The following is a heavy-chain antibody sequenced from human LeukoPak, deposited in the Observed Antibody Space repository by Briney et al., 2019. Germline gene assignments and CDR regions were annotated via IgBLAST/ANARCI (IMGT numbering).Heavy chain of an antibody. D-gene: IGHD5-18*01. V-gene: IGHV1-69*06. CDR2: IIPIFGTA. CDR3: ARDPGTTVMVRYGMDV. CDR1: GGTFSSYA. Sequence: GASVKVSCKASGGTFSSYAISWVRQAPGQGLEWMGGIIPIFGTANYAQKFQGRVTITADKSTSTAYMELSSLRSEDTAVYYCARDPGTTVMVRYGMDVWGKGTTVTVSS. J-gene: IGHJ6*04.